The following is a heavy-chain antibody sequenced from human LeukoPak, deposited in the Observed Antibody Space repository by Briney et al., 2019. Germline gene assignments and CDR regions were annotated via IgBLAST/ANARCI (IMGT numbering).Heavy chain of an antibody. J-gene: IGHJ5*02. V-gene: IGHV4-59*08. CDR1: GGSISSYY. CDR3: ARLEYYDFWSSYFLGWFDP. CDR2: IYYSVST. D-gene: IGHD3-3*01. Sequence: SEGLSVTCTVSGGSISSYYWSWIRQRPGKGVEWSGYIYYSVSTNYNPSLKSRVTISVDTSKNQFSLKLSSVTAADTAVYYCARLEYYDFWSSYFLGWFDPWGQGTLVTVSS.